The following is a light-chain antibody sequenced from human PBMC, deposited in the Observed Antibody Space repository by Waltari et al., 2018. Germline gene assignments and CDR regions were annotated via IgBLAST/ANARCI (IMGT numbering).Light chain of an antibody. Sequence: IQMTQSPPALSASVGDRVAITCRASQSISDYLHWYQQKPGKAPRVLICTASSLQRGVPTRFSGSGSGTEFTLTISTLQPEDAATYYCQQSYSSPWTFGQGTKVEIK. CDR3: QQSYSSPWT. CDR2: TAS. J-gene: IGKJ1*01. CDR1: QSISDY. V-gene: IGKV1-39*01.